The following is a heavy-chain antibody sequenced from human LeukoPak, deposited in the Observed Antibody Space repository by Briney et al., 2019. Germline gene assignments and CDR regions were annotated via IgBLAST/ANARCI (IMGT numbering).Heavy chain of an antibody. CDR2: ISGSGGST. D-gene: IGHD3-22*01. J-gene: IGHJ3*02. CDR1: GFTFSDYA. Sequence: GGSLRLSCAASGFTFSDYAMSWVRQAPGKGLEWVSAISGSGGSTYYADSVKGRFTISRDNSKNTLYLQMNSLRAEDTAVYYCAKENYDSSGYYTPDEAFDIWGQGTMVTVSS. V-gene: IGHV3-23*01. CDR3: AKENYDSSGYYTPDEAFDI.